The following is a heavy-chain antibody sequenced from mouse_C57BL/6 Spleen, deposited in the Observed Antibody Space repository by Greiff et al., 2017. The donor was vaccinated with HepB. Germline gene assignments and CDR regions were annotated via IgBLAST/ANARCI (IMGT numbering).Heavy chain of an antibody. J-gene: IGHJ2*01. CDR1: GYTFTSYW. CDR2: IDPSDSET. CDR3: ARRGIYYNYFDY. Sequence: QVQLQQSGAELVRPGSSVTLSCKASGYTFTSYWMHWVKQRPIQGLEWIGNIDPSDSETHYNQKFKDKATLTVDKSSSTAYMQLSSLTSEDSAVYYCARRGIYYNYFDYWGQGTTLTVSS. V-gene: IGHV1-52*01. D-gene: IGHD2-1*01.